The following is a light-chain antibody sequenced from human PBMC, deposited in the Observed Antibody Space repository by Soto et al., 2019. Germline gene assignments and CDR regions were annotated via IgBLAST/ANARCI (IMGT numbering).Light chain of an antibody. Sequence: DIQMTQSPSSLSASVGDSVTITCQTSQSITNYLNWYQHKPGKAPKLLIYAASTLHSGVPSRFSGSGSGTDFTLTISSLQPEDFATYYCQQSNSNPYTFGQGTKLEIK. V-gene: IGKV1-39*01. J-gene: IGKJ2*01. CDR1: QSITNY. CDR3: QQSNSNPYT. CDR2: AAS.